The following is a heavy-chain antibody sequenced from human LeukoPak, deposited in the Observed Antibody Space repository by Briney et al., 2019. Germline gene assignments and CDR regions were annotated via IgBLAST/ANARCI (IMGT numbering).Heavy chain of an antibody. J-gene: IGHJ4*02. CDR1: GASVITDDYY. V-gene: IGHV4-39*07. Sequence: SETLSLTCIVSGASVITDDYYWAWIRQPPGKGLEWIASVDYSGGTYYNPSLESRVAISADMSKNQFSLKLTSVTGADTAVYYCAGERGEEYSSGWYKTNYFDNWGQGIRVTVSS. CDR3: AGERGEEYSSGWYKTNYFDN. CDR2: VDYSGGT. D-gene: IGHD6-19*01.